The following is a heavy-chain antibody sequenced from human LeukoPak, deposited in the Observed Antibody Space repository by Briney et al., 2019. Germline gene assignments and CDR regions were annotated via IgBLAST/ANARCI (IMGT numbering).Heavy chain of an antibody. Sequence: GGSLRLSCAASGFTFSSYAMSWVRQAPGKGLEWVSLISWDGGSTYYADSVKGRFTISRDNSKNSLYLQMNSLRTEDTALYYCAKDIRGGGYSYYDSSGLDYWGQGTLVTVSS. D-gene: IGHD3-22*01. CDR2: ISWDGGST. V-gene: IGHV3-43*02. CDR3: AKDIRGGGYSYYDSSGLDY. J-gene: IGHJ4*02. CDR1: GFTFSSYA.